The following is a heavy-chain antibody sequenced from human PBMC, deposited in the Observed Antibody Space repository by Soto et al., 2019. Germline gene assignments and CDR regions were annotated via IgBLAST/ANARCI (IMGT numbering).Heavy chain of an antibody. V-gene: IGHV3-48*03. CDR3: ARDVAGGSYRGAAFDI. CDR2: ISSSGSTI. Sequence: EVQLVESGGGLVQPGGSLRLSCAACGYTFRSDEMNWVRQAPGKGLEWVSYISSSGSTIYYADSVKGRFTISRDNAKNSLYLQMNSLRAEDTAVYYCARDVAGGSYRGAAFDIWGQGTMVTDSS. CDR1: GYTFRSDE. D-gene: IGHD1-26*01. J-gene: IGHJ3*02.